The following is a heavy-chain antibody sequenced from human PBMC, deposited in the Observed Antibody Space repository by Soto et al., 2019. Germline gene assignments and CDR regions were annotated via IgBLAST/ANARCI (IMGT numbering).Heavy chain of an antibody. D-gene: IGHD3-3*01. CDR3: ARDASYYSLWSGYYPSRNGMDV. Sequence: QVQVVESGGGVVQPGRSLRLSCAASGFTFSSFGMHWGRQAPGKGLEWVSLIWYDGSKKSYGDSVKGRFTISRDNSRHTVYLQMNSLRADDTAVYYCARDASYYSLWSGYYPSRNGMDVWGQGTTVTVSS. V-gene: IGHV3-33*01. CDR2: IWYDGSKK. J-gene: IGHJ6*02. CDR1: GFTFSSFG.